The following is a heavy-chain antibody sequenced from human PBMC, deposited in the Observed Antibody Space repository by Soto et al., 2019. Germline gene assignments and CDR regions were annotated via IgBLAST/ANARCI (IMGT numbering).Heavy chain of an antibody. CDR3: ARSRGLRGDDWFDP. CDR2: IYYSGST. CDR1: GGSISSGGYY. D-gene: IGHD3-10*01. Sequence: SETLSLTCTVSGGSISSGGYYWSWIRQHPGKGLEWIGYIYYSGSTYYNPSLKSRVTISVDTSKNQFSLKLSSVTAADTAVYYCARSRGLRGDDWFDPWGQGTLVTVSS. J-gene: IGHJ5*02. V-gene: IGHV4-31*03.